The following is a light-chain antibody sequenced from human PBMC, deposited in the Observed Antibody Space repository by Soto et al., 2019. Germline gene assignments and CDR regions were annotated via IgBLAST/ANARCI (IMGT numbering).Light chain of an antibody. CDR3: QQYNTYSPLT. Sequence: DIQMTQSPSTLSAFVGDRVTITCRASQSVSSSLAWYQQQPGKAPKLLIYDASSLQSGVPSRFSGSGSGTEFTLTISSLQPDDFATYYCQQYNTYSPLTFGGGTKVDI. V-gene: IGKV1-5*01. J-gene: IGKJ4*01. CDR2: DAS. CDR1: QSVSSS.